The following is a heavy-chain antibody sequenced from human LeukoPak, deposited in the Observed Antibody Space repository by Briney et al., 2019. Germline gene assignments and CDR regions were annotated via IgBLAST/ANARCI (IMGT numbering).Heavy chain of an antibody. Sequence: GGSLRLSCTAPGFTLNTYWMNWVRQAPGKGLVWVSRINSDGSSLTYADSVKGRFTVSRDNAKNTLYLQMNNLRAEDTAVYYCTRDLRMDYYYVDYYYYGMDVWGQGTTVTVSS. CDR3: TRDLRMDYYYVDYYYYGMDV. J-gene: IGHJ6*02. CDR1: GFTLNTYW. V-gene: IGHV3-74*03. D-gene: IGHD3-10*02. CDR2: INSDGSSL.